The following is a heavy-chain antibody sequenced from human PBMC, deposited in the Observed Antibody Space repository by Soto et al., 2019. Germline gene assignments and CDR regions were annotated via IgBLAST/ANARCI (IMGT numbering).Heavy chain of an antibody. CDR3: AKDLDVVMVLSATRGLDV. CDR1: GFTFSNFG. Sequence: GGSLRLSCVASGFTFSNFGMHWVRRAPGKGLEWVAGISYDGRSEYYVDSVRGRFTLSRDNSKNTLSLQMISLRPEDTGVYYCAKDLDVVMVLSATRGLDVWGQGNTVTVSS. CDR2: ISYDGRSE. J-gene: IGHJ6*02. V-gene: IGHV3-30*18. D-gene: IGHD2-15*01.